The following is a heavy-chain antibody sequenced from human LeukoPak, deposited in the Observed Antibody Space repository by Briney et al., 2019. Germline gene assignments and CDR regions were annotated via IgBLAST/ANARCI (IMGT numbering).Heavy chain of an antibody. CDR2: IYYSGST. CDR1: GGSISSYY. Sequence: PSETLSLTCTVSGGSISSYYWSWIRQPPGKGLEWIGYIYYSGSTNYNPSLKSRVTISVDTSKNQFSLKLSSVTAADTAVYYCARALNTNAIDYWGQGALVTVSS. J-gene: IGHJ4*02. V-gene: IGHV4-59*08. CDR3: ARALNTNAIDY.